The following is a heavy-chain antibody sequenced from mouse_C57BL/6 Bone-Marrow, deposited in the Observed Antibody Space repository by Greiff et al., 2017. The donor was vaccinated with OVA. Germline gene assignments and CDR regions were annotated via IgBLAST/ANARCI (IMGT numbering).Heavy chain of an antibody. V-gene: IGHV1-5*01. CDR2: IYPGNSDT. J-gene: IGHJ4*01. D-gene: IGHD1-3*01. Sequence: VQLQQSGTVLARPGASVKMFCKTSGYTFTSYWMHWVKQRPGQGLEWIGAIYPGNSDTSYNQKFKGKAKLTAVTSASTADMELSSLANEDSAVYYCADGALYRGAVDYWGQGTSVTVSS. CDR1: GYTFTSYW. CDR3: ADGALYRGAVDY.